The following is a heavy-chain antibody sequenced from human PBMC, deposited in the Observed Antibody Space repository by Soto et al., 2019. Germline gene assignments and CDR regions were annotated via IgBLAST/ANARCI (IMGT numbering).Heavy chain of an antibody. CDR2: ISGSGGST. J-gene: IGHJ4*01. Sequence: EVQLLESGGGLVQPGGSLRLSCAASGFTFSSYAMSWVRQAPGKGLERVSVISGSGGSTYYADSVKGRFTISRDNSKNTLYLQMNSLRAEXXXXXXXXXXXXXXXXXXXXXXTLVTVSS. CDR3: XXXXXXXXXXX. V-gene: IGHV3-23*01. CDR1: GFTFSSYA.